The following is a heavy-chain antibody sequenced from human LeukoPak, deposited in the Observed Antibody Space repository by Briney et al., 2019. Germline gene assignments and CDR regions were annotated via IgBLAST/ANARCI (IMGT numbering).Heavy chain of an antibody. CDR1: GFPLRTYG. D-gene: IGHD3-3*01. CDR2: ISASGDST. Sequence: GGSLRLSCAASGFPLRTYGMSWVRQAPGKGLEWVSGISASGDSTYYADSVKGRFTISRDNSKNTLYLQMNSLRADDTAVYYCARVGVSIFGGLHRRYFDLWGRGTLVTVSS. V-gene: IGHV3-23*01. CDR3: ARVGVSIFGGLHRRYFDL. J-gene: IGHJ2*01.